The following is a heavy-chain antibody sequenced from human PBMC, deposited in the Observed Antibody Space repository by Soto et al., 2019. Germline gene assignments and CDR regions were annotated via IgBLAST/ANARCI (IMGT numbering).Heavy chain of an antibody. J-gene: IGHJ4*02. V-gene: IGHV3-23*01. Sequence: EVQLLESGGGLVRTGGSLRLSCAASGFTFSSYGMNWVRQAPGKGLEWVSGISGSGDNTYYADSVKGRFTMSRDNSKNMVYLQMNSLGAEDTAVYYCAKEQSVAGRPPIDYWGQGTLVTVSS. CDR3: AKEQSVAGRPPIDY. CDR2: ISGSGDNT. D-gene: IGHD6-19*01. CDR1: GFTFSSYG.